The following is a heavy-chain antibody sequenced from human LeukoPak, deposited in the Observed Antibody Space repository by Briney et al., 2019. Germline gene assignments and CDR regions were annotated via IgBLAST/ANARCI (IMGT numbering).Heavy chain of an antibody. CDR3: ARQDYGDYAVDY. CDR2: IYHSGST. Sequence: SETLSLTCAVSGGSISSGGYPWSWIRQPPGKGLEWIGYIYHSGSTYYNPSLKSRVTISVDGSKNQFSLKLSSVTAADTAVYYCARQDYGDYAVDYWGQGTLVTVSS. D-gene: IGHD4-17*01. V-gene: IGHV4-30-2*01. J-gene: IGHJ4*02. CDR1: GGSISSGGYP.